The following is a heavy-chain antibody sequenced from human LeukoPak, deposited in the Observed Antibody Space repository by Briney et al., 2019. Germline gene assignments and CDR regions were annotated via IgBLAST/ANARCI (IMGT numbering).Heavy chain of an antibody. V-gene: IGHV4-4*07. J-gene: IGHJ5*02. Sequence: SETLSLTCTVSGGSISSYYWSWIRQPAGKGLEWIGRIYTSGSTNYNPSLKSRVTMSVDTSKSQFSLKLSSVTAADTAVYYCARGGGPLWFGESWFDPWGQGTLVTVSS. D-gene: IGHD3-10*01. CDR2: IYTSGST. CDR1: GGSISSYY. CDR3: ARGGGPLWFGESWFDP.